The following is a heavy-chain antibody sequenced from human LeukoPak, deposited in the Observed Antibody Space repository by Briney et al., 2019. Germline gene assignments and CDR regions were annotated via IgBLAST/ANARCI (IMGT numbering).Heavy chain of an antibody. CDR1: GYTFTSYD. V-gene: IGHV1-8*01. D-gene: IGHD2-2*02. J-gene: IGHJ5*02. CDR2: MNPNSGNT. Sequence: ASVTVSCKASGYTFTSYDINWVRQASGHGLEWMGWMNPNSGNTVYAKTFQGRVTMTRNTSISTAYMEVSRLRSEHTAVYYCARGESCSSTSCYSGNWFDPWGQGTLVTVSS. CDR3: ARGESCSSTSCYSGNWFDP.